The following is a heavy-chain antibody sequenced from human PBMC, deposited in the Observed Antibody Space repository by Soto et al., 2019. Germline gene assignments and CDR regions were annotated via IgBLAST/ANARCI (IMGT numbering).Heavy chain of an antibody. CDR1: GGTFSSSA. D-gene: IGHD6-13*01. J-gene: IGHJ6*02. Sequence: QVQLVQSGAEVKKPGSSVKVSCKASGGTFSSSAISWVRQAPGQGLEWMGGIIPIFGTANYAQKFQGRVTITADESTSTAYMELSSLISEDTAVYYCAREFGIAAAGTPADYYYYYGMDVWGQGTTFTVSS. V-gene: IGHV1-69*12. CDR3: AREFGIAAAGTPADYYYYYGMDV. CDR2: IIPIFGTA.